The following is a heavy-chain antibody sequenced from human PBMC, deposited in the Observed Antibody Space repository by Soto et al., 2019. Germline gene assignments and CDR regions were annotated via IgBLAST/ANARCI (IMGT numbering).Heavy chain of an antibody. V-gene: IGHV3-7*05. J-gene: IGHJ4*02. CDR1: GFTISAYW. CDR3: ARDPFNSSGGSGY. CDR2: IKQDGTEK. D-gene: IGHD6-19*01. Sequence: PGVSLRLSCAASGFTISAYWMTWVRQAPGKGLEWVANIKQDGTEKFYVDSVKGRFTISRDNAKNSLYLQMNSLRAEDTAVYYCARDPFNSSGGSGYWGQGTLVNVSS.